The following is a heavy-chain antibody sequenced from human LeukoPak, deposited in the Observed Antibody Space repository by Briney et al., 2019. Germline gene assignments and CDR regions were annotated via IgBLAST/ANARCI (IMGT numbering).Heavy chain of an antibody. V-gene: IGHV4-59*08. Sequence: PSETLSLTCTVSGGSISSYYWSWIRQPPGKGLGWIGYIYYSGITNYNPSLKSRVTMSVDTSKNQFSLKLSSVTAADTAVYFCARGRVVGATGDAFDIWGQGTMVTVSS. CDR1: GGSISSYY. CDR2: IYYSGIT. J-gene: IGHJ3*02. D-gene: IGHD1-26*01. CDR3: ARGRVVGATGDAFDI.